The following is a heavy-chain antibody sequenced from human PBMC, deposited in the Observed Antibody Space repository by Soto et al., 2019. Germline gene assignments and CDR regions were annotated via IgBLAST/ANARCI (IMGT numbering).Heavy chain of an antibody. J-gene: IGHJ4*02. CDR3: TRDRPADYDILTDS. CDR2: IRSKAYGGTT. CDR1: GFTFGDYA. D-gene: IGHD3-9*01. Sequence: PGGSLRLSCTASGFTFGDYAMSWFRQAPGKGLEWVGFIRSKAYGGTTQYAASVKGRFTISRDDSKSIAYLQMNSLKTEDKAAYYCTRDRPADYDILTDSWGQGTLVTVSS. V-gene: IGHV3-49*03.